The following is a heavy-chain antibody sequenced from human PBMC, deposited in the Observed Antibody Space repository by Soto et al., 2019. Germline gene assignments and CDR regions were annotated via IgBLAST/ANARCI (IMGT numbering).Heavy chain of an antibody. CDR3: AKSLSAIPGDS. CDR1: GFTFSSYW. CDR2: IKQDGSEI. D-gene: IGHD2-2*01. V-gene: IGHV3-7*05. J-gene: IGHJ4*02. Sequence: PGGSLRLSCAASGFTFSSYWMSCVRQGPGKGPEWVANIKQDGSEIYYVDSVKGRFTISRDNAKSSLYLQMTSLRAEDTAVYHCAKSLSAIPGDSWGQGTLVTVSS.